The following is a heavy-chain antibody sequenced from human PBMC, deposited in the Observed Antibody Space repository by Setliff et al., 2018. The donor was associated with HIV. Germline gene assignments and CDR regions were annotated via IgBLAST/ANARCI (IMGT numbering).Heavy chain of an antibody. Sequence: SVKVSCKASGGTFSSYAISWVRQAPGQGLEWMGGIIPIFGTANYAQKFQGRVTITADESTSTAYMELSSLRSEDTAGYYCARAGASSGWYGWYFDYWGQGTLVTVSS. V-gene: IGHV1-69*13. D-gene: IGHD6-19*01. J-gene: IGHJ4*02. CDR2: IIPIFGTA. CDR1: GGTFSSYA. CDR3: ARAGASSGWYGWYFDY.